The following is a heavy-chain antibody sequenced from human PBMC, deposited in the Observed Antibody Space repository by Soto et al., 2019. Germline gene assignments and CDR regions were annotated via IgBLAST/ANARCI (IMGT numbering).Heavy chain of an antibody. CDR3: ARHFNPDIGGPDRSGVVADNYNWFDP. D-gene: IGHD3-3*01. CDR1: GGSFSGYY. J-gene: IGHJ5*02. CDR2: INHSGST. V-gene: IGHV4-34*01. Sequence: SETLSLTCAVYGGSFSGYYWSWIRQPPGKGLEWIGEINHSGSTNYNPSLKSRVTISVDTSKNQFSLKLSSVTAADTAVYYCARHFNPDIGGPDRSGVVADNYNWFDPWGQGTLVTVSS.